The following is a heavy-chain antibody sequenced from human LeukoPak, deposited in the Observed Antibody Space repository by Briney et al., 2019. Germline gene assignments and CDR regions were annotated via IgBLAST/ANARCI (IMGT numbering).Heavy chain of an antibody. J-gene: IGHJ4*02. D-gene: IGHD2-15*01. V-gene: IGHV4-59*12. CDR2: IYYSGST. Sequence: SETLSLTCTVSGGSISSYYWSWIRQPPGKGLEWIGYIYYSGSTNYNPSLKSRVTISVDTSKNQFSLKLSSVTAADTAVYYCARDRGYCDGGSCYVFDYWGQGTLVTVSS. CDR3: ARDRGYCDGGSCYVFDY. CDR1: GGSISSYY.